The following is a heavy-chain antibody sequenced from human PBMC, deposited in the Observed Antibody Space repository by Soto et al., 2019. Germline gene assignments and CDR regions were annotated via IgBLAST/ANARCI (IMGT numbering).Heavy chain of an antibody. D-gene: IGHD2-15*01. CDR2: ISYDGSNK. Sequence: QVQLVESGGGVVQPGRSLRLSCAASGLTFSSYGMHWVRQAPGKGLEWVAVISYDGSNKYYADSVKGRFTISRDNSKNTLYLQMNSLRAEDTAVYYCVSSLSRWWPHAFDIWGQGTKVTVSS. CDR1: GLTFSSYG. V-gene: IGHV3-30*03. CDR3: VSSLSRWWPHAFDI. J-gene: IGHJ3*02.